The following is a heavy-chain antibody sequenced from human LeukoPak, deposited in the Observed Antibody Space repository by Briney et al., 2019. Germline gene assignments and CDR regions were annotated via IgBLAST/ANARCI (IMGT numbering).Heavy chain of an antibody. V-gene: IGHV1-18*01. CDR2: ISAYNGNT. D-gene: IGHD2-15*01. CDR3: ARDVGCSGGSCYPVYFDY. Sequence: ASVKVSCKASGYTFTSYGISWVRQAPGQGLEWMGWISAYNGNTDYAQKLQGRVTMTRDTSTSTAYMELRSLRSDDTAVYYCARDVGCSGGSCYPVYFDYWGQGTLVTVSS. CDR1: GYTFTSYG. J-gene: IGHJ4*02.